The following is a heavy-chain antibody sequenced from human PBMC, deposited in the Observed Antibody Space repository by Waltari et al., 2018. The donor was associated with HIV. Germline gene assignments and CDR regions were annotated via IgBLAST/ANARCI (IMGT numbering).Heavy chain of an antibody. Sequence: ELLLVESGGGLVQPGGSLRLSCAASGFRFADHWMTWVRQAPGRELGWVANIKQDGSEEYYGDSVKGRFTISRDNARNSLYLQMNSLTAEDTALYYCATRSYDYISRASAWFLDSWGQGTLVTVSS. CDR2: IKQDGSEE. J-gene: IGHJ4*02. D-gene: IGHD3-10*01. V-gene: IGHV3-7*01. CDR3: ATRSYDYISRASAWFLDS. CDR1: GFRFADHW.